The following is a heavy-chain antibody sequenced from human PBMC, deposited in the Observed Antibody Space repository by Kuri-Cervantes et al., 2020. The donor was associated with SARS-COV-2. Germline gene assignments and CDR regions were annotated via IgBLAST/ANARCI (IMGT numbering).Heavy chain of an antibody. Sequence: SVKVSCKASGGTFSSYAISWVRQAPGQGLEWMGGIIPIFGIANYAQKFQGRVTITADESTSTAYMELSSLRSEDTAVYYCARDQDMCGGCRRYYYGMDVWGQGTTVTVSS. CDR1: GGTFSSYA. J-gene: IGHJ6*02. D-gene: IGHD2-15*01. CDR3: ARDQDMCGGCRRYYYGMDV. CDR2: IIPIFGIA. V-gene: IGHV1-69*13.